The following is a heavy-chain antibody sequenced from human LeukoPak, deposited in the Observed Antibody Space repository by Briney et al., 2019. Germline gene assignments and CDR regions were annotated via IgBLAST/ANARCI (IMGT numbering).Heavy chain of an antibody. CDR2: ISWNSGRI. D-gene: IGHD6-19*01. CDR1: GFTFDDYA. Sequence: GGSLRLSCVASGFTFDDYAMHWVRQAPGKGLEWVSGISWNSGRIGYADSVEGRFTISRDNAKNSLYLQMNSLRAEDMALYYCAKDMCSSECNFDYWGQGTLVTVSS. CDR3: AKDMCSSECNFDY. J-gene: IGHJ4*02. V-gene: IGHV3-9*03.